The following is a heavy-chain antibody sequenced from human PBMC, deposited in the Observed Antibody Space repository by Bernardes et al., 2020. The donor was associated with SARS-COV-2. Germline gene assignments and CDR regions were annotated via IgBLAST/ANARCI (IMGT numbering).Heavy chain of an antibody. CDR1: GFNFRNYW. CDR3: ATVVGYSYGGGWFDP. J-gene: IGHJ5*02. Sequence: GGSLRLSCAASGFNFRNYWMSWVRQAPGKGLEWVANIKQGGNEKYYVDSVRGRFTISRDNAKNSLYLQMNSLRAEDTAVYYCATVVGYSYGGGWFDPWGQGTLVTVSS. CDR2: IKQGGNEK. D-gene: IGHD5-18*01. V-gene: IGHV3-7*01.